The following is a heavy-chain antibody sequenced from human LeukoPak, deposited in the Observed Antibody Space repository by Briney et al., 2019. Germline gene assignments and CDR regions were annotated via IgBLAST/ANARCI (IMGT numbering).Heavy chain of an antibody. J-gene: IGHJ4*02. V-gene: IGHV3-74*01. CDR3: GSFGVIWEINY. CDR2: INSDGSRA. Sequence: GGSLRLSCAASGIPFSGYWMHWVRQAPGKGLVWVSRINSDGSRADYADSVKGRFTISRDNAKNTLYLQMNNLRAEDTAVYYCGSFGVIWEINYWGQGTLVTVSS. CDR1: GIPFSGYW. D-gene: IGHD2/OR15-2a*01.